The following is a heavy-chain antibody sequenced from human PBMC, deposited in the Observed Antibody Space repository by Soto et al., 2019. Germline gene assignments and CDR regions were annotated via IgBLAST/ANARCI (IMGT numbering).Heavy chain of an antibody. Sequence: EVQLVESGGGLVKPGGSLRLSCAASGFTFNTYDMNWVRQAPGKGLEWVSSITTSSTYIYYADSLKGRITISRDNAKNSLFLQMNSLRAEDTAVYYCVRSDDARLLGRSWFDSWCQGTLVTVSS. J-gene: IGHJ5*02. D-gene: IGHD2-21*01. CDR3: VRSDDARLLGRSWFDS. V-gene: IGHV3-21*01. CDR2: ITTSSTYI. CDR1: GFTFNTYD.